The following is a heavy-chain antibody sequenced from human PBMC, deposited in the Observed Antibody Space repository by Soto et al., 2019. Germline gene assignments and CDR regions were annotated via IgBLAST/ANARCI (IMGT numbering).Heavy chain of an antibody. Sequence: PSETLSLTCAVSGDSIIGTHWWSWVRRPPGKGLEFIGETHHSRGTNYNPSLRSRVTMSLDKSKNQLSLILYSVTAADTGVYYCARYSAASGTYYFDYLGQGTLVT. CDR1: GDSIIGTHW. D-gene: IGHD6-13*01. V-gene: IGHV4-4*02. J-gene: IGHJ4*01. CDR2: THHSRGT. CDR3: ARYSAASGTYYFDY.